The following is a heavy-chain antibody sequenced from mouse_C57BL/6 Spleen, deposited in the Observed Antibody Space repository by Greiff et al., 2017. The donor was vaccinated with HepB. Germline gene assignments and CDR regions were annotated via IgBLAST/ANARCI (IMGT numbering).Heavy chain of an antibody. D-gene: IGHD1-1*01. J-gene: IGHJ4*01. V-gene: IGHV1-55*01. CDR1: GYTFTSYW. CDR2: IYPGSGST. Sequence: QVQLKQPGAELVKPGASVKMSCKASGYTFTSYWITWVKQRPGQGLEWIGDIYPGSGSTNYNEKFKSKATLTVDTSSSTAYMQLSSLTSEDSAVYYCAREGRLRTSYAMDYWGQGTSVTVSS. CDR3: AREGRLRTSYAMDY.